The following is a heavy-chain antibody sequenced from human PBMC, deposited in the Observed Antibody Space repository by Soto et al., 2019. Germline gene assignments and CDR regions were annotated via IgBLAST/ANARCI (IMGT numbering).Heavy chain of an antibody. Sequence: PSETLSLTCTVSGGSISSGDYYWSWIRQPPGKGLEWIGYIYYSGSTYYNPSLKSRVTISVDTSKNQFSLKLSSVTAADTAVYYCARALIFGVVFDYWGQGXLVTVYS. CDR1: GGSISSGDYY. CDR2: IYYSGST. V-gene: IGHV4-30-4*01. CDR3: ARALIFGVVFDY. D-gene: IGHD3-3*01. J-gene: IGHJ4*02.